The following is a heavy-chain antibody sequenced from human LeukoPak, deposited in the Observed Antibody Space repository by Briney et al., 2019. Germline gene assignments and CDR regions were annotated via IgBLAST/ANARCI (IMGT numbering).Heavy chain of an antibody. CDR3: AKDSLDCSGGSCYLYYYYYMDV. D-gene: IGHD2-15*01. CDR2: IGTNPRTT. J-gene: IGHJ6*03. V-gene: IGHV3-48*01. CDR1: GFTFSSSG. Sequence: GGSLRLSCAASGFTFSSSGMNWVRQAPGKGLEWVSFIGTNPRTTYYADSVKGRFTISRDNSKNTLYLQMNSLRAEDTAVYYCAKDSLDCSGGSCYLYYYYYMDVWGKGTTVTISS.